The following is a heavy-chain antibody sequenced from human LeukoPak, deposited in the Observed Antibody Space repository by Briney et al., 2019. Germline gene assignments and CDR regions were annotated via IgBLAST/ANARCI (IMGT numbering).Heavy chain of an antibody. J-gene: IGHJ6*02. CDR2: IWYDGSNK. CDR1: GFTFRSYG. V-gene: IGHV3-33*01. D-gene: IGHD4-17*01. Sequence: GGSLRLSCEASGFTFRSYGMHWVRQAPGKGLEWVAVIWYDGSNKYYVDSVKGRFTISRDNSKNTLYLQMNSLRGEDTAVYYCARATTVTTNYYYGMDVWGQGTTVTVSS. CDR3: ARATTVTTNYYYGMDV.